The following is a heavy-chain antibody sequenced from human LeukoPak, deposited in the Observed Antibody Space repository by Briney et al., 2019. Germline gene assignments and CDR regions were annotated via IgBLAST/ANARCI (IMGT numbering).Heavy chain of an antibody. CDR2: FDSEDGET. J-gene: IGHJ5*02. V-gene: IGHV1-24*01. CDR1: GYTFTDYY. CDR3: ATVPYSSGDNWFDP. Sequence: GASVKVSCKASGYTFTDYYMHWVRQAPGKGLEWMGGFDSEDGETIYAQKFQGRVTMTEDTSTDTAYMELSSLRSEDTAVYYCATVPYSSGDNWFDPWGQGTLVTVSS. D-gene: IGHD6-19*01.